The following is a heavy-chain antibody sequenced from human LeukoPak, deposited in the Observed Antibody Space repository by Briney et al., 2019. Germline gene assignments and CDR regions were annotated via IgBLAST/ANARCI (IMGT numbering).Heavy chain of an antibody. Sequence: SETLSLTCTVSGGSISSYYWSWIRQPPGKGLEWIGYINYSGNNNYNPSLKSRVTISVDTSKNQSSLKLSSVTAADTAVYYCASFSWGSGSYNQEAIWSWFDPWGQGTLVTVSS. D-gene: IGHD3-10*01. CDR2: INYSGNN. CDR1: GGSISSYY. J-gene: IGHJ5*02. V-gene: IGHV4-59*08. CDR3: ASFSWGSGSYNQEAIWSWFDP.